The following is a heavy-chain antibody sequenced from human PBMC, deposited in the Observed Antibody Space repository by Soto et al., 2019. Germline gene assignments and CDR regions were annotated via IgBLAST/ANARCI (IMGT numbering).Heavy chain of an antibody. CDR1: GVSISSGAYF. D-gene: IGHD2-8*01. J-gene: IGHJ3*01. CDR2: FYDSETS. V-gene: IGHV4-31*03. Sequence: QGQLQESGPGRVKPSQTLSLTCTVSGVSISSGAYFWTWIRQVPGKGLEWIGYFYDSETSLYNPSLQSRVTISVDTSDTHVSLNLLSVTAAATAVYSGSSGAPPYTVVKSGVFDLWGQGTLVIVS. CDR3: SSGAPPYTVVKSGVFDL.